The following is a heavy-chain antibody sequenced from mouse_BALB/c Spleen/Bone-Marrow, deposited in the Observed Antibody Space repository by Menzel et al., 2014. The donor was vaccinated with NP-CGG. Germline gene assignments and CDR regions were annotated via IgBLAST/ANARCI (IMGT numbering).Heavy chain of an antibody. CDR2: IHPGNSDT. V-gene: IGHV1-5*01. D-gene: IGHD3-1*01. CDR1: GYTSSNYW. CDR3: TTLARNNFDY. J-gene: IGHJ2*01. Sequence: EVQLQESGTVLARPGAAVKMSCKASGYTSSNYWMHWIKQRPGQGLEWIGTIHPGNSDTTYNQKFKGKAKLTAVTSTSTAYMELSSLTNEDSAVYYCTTLARNNFDYWGQGTTLTVSS.